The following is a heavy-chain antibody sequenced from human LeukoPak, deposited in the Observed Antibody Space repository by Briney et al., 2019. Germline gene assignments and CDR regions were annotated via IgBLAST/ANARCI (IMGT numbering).Heavy chain of an antibody. Sequence: SETLSLTCTVSGGSITTRNFYWGWIRQTPGKGLEWIGSISYNGNTYYNPSLQSRVSISVDTSKNQFSLRLSSVTAADTAVYYCARVKVYDSSGPESDYWGQGTLVTVSS. V-gene: IGHV4-39*07. D-gene: IGHD3-22*01. J-gene: IGHJ4*02. CDR2: ISYNGNT. CDR1: GGSITTRNFY. CDR3: ARVKVYDSSGPESDY.